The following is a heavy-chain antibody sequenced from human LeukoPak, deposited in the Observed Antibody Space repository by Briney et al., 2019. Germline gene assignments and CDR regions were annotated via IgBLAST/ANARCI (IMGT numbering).Heavy chain of an antibody. V-gene: IGHV1-69*06. CDR3: ARVELLWFGDLSPGPDAFDI. D-gene: IGHD3-10*01. CDR2: IIPIFGTA. Sequence: GASVKVSCKASGGTFSSYAISWVRQAPGQGLEWMGGIIPIFGTANYAQKFQGRVTITADKSTSTAYMELSSLRSEDTAVYYCARVELLWFGDLSPGPDAFDIWGQGTMVTVSS. J-gene: IGHJ3*02. CDR1: GGTFSSYA.